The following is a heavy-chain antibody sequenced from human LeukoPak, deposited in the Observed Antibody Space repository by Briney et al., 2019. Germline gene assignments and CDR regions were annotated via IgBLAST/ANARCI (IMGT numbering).Heavy chain of an antibody. CDR3: ARDVEGGTFDI. CDR1: GFTFSRCW. CDR2: IDQSGGRN. V-gene: IGHV3-7*05. D-gene: IGHD3-16*01. J-gene: IGHJ3*02. Sequence: PGGSLRLSCAASGFTFSRCWMNWVRQAPGRGLEWVANIDQSGGRNNYVDSVKGRFTIPRDNAKNSLFLEMSSLRADDTAVYFCARDVEGGTFDIWGQGTTVTVSS.